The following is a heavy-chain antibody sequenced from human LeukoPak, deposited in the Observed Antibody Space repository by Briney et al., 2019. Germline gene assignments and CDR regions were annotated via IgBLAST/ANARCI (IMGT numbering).Heavy chain of an antibody. CDR3: AGLRGKITTIDY. Sequence: PGGSLRLSCVASVFTFRSYLLHWVPRAPAGGVVWVSVINSDGSTPMYADSVKGRVTISRDNAKKTLYLQMNSLRAEDTAVYYCAGLRGKITTIDYWGQGALVTVSS. V-gene: IGHV3-74*03. CDR2: INSDGSTP. J-gene: IGHJ4*02. CDR1: VFTFRSYL. D-gene: IGHD4-11*01.